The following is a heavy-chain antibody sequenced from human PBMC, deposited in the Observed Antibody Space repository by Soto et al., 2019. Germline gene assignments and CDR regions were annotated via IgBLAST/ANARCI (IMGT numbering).Heavy chain of an antibody. V-gene: IGHV1-18*01. CDR3: ARAGVVVVAATPSYYGMDV. Sequence: QVPLVQSGAEVKKPGASVKVSCKASGYTFTSYGISWVRKAPGQGLEWMGWISAYNGNTNYAQKLQGRVTMTTDTSKSTAYMELRSLRSDDTAVYYCARAGVVVVAATPSYYGMDVWGQVTTGTVSS. CDR2: ISAYNGNT. D-gene: IGHD2-15*01. J-gene: IGHJ6*02. CDR1: GYTFTSYG.